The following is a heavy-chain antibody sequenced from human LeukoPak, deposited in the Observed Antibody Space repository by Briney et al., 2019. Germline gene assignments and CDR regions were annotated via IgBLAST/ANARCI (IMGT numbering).Heavy chain of an antibody. Sequence: ASVKVSCTASGYTFTGYYMHWVRQAPGQGLEWMGRVNPNNGVPNYAQKFQGRVTMTRDTAISTAYMELSSLRSDDTALYFCAREVGYSSSYYGRFDPWGQGTLVIVSS. CDR2: VNPNNGVP. CDR1: GYTFTGYY. J-gene: IGHJ5*02. CDR3: AREVGYSSSYYGRFDP. V-gene: IGHV1-2*06. D-gene: IGHD2-2*01.